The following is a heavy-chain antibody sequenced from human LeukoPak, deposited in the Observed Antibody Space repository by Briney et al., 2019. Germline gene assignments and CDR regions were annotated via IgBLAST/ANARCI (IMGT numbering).Heavy chain of an antibody. J-gene: IGHJ4*02. CDR2: IKEDGIEQ. CDR1: GFAFGSFS. V-gene: IGHV3-7*01. Sequence: GGSLRLSCAASGFAFGSFSMGWVRQAPGKRLEWLAYIKEDGIEQFFVDSVRGRFTISRDDAKNSLYLQMNSLRAEDTAVYYCARVLQTLGGVSFDYWGQGTLVTVSS. CDR3: ARVLQTLGGVSFDY. D-gene: IGHD5/OR15-5a*01.